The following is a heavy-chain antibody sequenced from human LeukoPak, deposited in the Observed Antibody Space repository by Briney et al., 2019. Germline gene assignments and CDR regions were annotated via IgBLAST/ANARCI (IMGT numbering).Heavy chain of an antibody. J-gene: IGHJ6*03. CDR1: GFTVSSNY. CDR2: IYSGGST. CDR3: AKDGILTGYYLSNYYYYYMDV. Sequence: GGSLRLSRAASGFTVSSNYMSWVRQAPGKGLEWVSVIYSGGSTYYADSVKGRFTISRDNSKNTLYLQMNSLRAEDTAVYYCAKDGILTGYYLSNYYYYYMDVWGKGTTVTISS. V-gene: IGHV3-53*01. D-gene: IGHD3-9*01.